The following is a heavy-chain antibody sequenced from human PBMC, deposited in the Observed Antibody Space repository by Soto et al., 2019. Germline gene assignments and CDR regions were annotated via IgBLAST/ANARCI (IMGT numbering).Heavy chain of an antibody. CDR3: VTDPAGPPLNSFGS. J-gene: IGHJ5*01. Sequence: TLSLTCSVSGGSLRQYGHFWTWIRQRPGSGLEWIGYTYHTGVTYYSPSLQSRISISVDTSKNQFSLTLNSVTAADTAVYYCVTDPAGPPLNSFGSWHHGTMVTVSS. D-gene: IGHD6-13*01. V-gene: IGHV4-31*03. CDR1: GGSLRQYGHF. CDR2: TYHTGVT.